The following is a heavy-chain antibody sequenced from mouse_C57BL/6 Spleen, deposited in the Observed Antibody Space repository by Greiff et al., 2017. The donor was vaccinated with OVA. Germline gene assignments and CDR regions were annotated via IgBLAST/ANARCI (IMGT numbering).Heavy chain of an antibody. J-gene: IGHJ2*01. V-gene: IGHV1-69*01. CDR1: GYTFTSYW. CDR3: ARAGLLPHFDY. Sequence: QVQLQQPGAELVMPGASVKLSCKASGYTFTSYWMHWVKQRPGQGLEWIGEIDPSDSYTNYNQKFKGKSTLTVDKSSSTAYMQLSSLTSEDSAVYYCARAGLLPHFDYWGQGTTLTVSS. CDR2: IDPSDSYT. D-gene: IGHD2-3*01.